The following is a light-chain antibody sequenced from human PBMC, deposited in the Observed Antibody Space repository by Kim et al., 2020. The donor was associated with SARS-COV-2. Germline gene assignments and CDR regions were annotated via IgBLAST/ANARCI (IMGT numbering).Light chain of an antibody. J-gene: IGLJ1*01. Sequence: GQSITISCTGTSSDVGGYNYVSWYQRHPGKAPKLLIYNVTGRPSGVSNRFSGSKSGDTASLTISGLQAEDEADYYCSSYTSSSTYVFGTGTKVTVL. CDR1: SSDVGGYNY. CDR2: NVT. V-gene: IGLV2-14*03. CDR3: SSYTSSSTYV.